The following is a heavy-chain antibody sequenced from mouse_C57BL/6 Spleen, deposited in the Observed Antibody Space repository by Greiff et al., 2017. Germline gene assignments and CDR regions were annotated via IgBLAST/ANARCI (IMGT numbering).Heavy chain of an antibody. D-gene: IGHD3-2*02. CDR2: ISYSGST. Sequence: EVQLVESGPGMVKPSQSLSLTCTVTGYSITSGYDWHWIRHFPGNKLEWMGYISYSGSTTYNPSLKSRISITQDTCKNHFFLKLDSVTTEDAATDYCAREEGNSGYGAMDYWGQGTSVTVSS. V-gene: IGHV3-1*01. CDR1: GYSITSGYD. J-gene: IGHJ4*01. CDR3: AREEGNSGYGAMDY.